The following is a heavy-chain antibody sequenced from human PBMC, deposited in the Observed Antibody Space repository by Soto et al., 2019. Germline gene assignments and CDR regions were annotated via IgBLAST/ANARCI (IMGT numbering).Heavy chain of an antibody. CDR1: GGSISSYY. J-gene: IGHJ4*02. CDR2: IYYSGST. V-gene: IGHV4-59*01. CDR3: ARVVAVAAEGGVIDY. D-gene: IGHD6-19*01. Sequence: SETLSLTCTVSGGSISSYYWSWIRQPPGKGLERIGYIYYSGSTNYNPSLKSRVTISVDTSKNQFSLKLISVTAADTALYYCARVVAVAAEGGVIDYWGQGTLVTVSS.